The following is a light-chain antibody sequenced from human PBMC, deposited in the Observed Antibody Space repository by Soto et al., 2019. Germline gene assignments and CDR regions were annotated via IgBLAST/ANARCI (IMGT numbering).Light chain of an antibody. CDR2: RAS. CDR3: QQYYGAWT. V-gene: IGKV1-5*03. CDR1: QTIHNW. Sequence: DFPMTQSPSTLSASVGDRVTITCRDSQTIHNWLAWFQQQSGKAPKLLIYRASSLESGVPSRFSGSGSGTEFTLTISGLQPDDSATYYCQQYYGAWTFGQGTKVEVK. J-gene: IGKJ1*01.